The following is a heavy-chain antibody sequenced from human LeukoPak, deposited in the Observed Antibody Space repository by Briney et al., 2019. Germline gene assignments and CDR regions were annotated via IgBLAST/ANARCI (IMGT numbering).Heavy chain of an antibody. CDR2: IHYSGST. CDR1: GGSISSHY. Sequence: SETLSLTCTVSGGSISSHYWSWIRQLPGKGLEWIGYIHYSGSTNYNPSLKSRVTISVDTSKNQFSLKLSSVAAADTAVYYCARGLYRWFDPWGQGTLVTVSS. J-gene: IGHJ5*02. D-gene: IGHD3-16*02. CDR3: ARGLYRWFDP. V-gene: IGHV4-59*11.